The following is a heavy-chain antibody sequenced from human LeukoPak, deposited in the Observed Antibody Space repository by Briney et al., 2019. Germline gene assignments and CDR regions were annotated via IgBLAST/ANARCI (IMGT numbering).Heavy chain of an antibody. D-gene: IGHD1-26*01. V-gene: IGHV3-15*01. CDR1: GLTISNTW. Sequence: GGSLRLSCAASGLTISNTWMSWVRQAPGKGLEWVGRIKRKTDGGTTDYTGPVKGRFTISRDDSENTLYLQMNSLKSEDTAVYYCIGSLLGNWGQGTLVTVSS. J-gene: IGHJ4*02. CDR3: IGSLLGN. CDR2: IKRKTDGGTT.